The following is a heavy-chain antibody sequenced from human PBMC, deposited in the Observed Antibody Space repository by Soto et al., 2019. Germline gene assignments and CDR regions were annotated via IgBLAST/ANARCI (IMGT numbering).Heavy chain of an antibody. D-gene: IGHD6-13*01. CDR3: ASVASRWSPYFCDS. J-gene: IGHJ4*02. CDR2: IVPYYNTL. Sequence: QAQVVQSGAEVRKPGSSVKLSCKASEGTFNSYAIAWVRQAPGQGLEWMGGIVPYYNTLNYAQKFQDRVTSTADDSTKTVYMELSSLSSEDTAVYFCASVASRWSPYFCDSWAQGTLVTVSS. CDR1: EGTFNSYA. V-gene: IGHV1-69*01.